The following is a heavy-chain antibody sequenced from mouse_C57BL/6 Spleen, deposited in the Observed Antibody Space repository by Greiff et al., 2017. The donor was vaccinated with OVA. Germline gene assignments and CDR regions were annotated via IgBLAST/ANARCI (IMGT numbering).Heavy chain of an antibody. J-gene: IGHJ1*03. V-gene: IGHV5-17*01. CDR2: INSGNSTI. CDR3: ANGDRYFDV. Sequence: EVNVVESGAGLVKPGGSLKLSCAASGFTFSDYGMHWVRQAPEKGLEWVAYINSGNSTIYYAATVKGRFTISRDNAKNTLFLQMTSLRSEDTAMYYGANGDRYFDVWGTGTTVTVSS. D-gene: IGHD2-13*01. CDR1: GFTFSDYG.